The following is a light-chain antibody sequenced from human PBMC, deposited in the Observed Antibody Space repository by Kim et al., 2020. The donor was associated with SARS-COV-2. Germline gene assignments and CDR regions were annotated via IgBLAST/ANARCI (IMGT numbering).Light chain of an antibody. CDR3: QQYGSTPLFT. CDR1: QSVSGSY. CDR2: GAS. V-gene: IGKV3-20*01. Sequence: PGERAPLSCRASQSVSGSYLAWYQQKPGQTPRLLIYGASSRATGIPDRCSGSGSGTDFTLTISRLEAEDFAVYYCQQYGSTPLFTFGQGTKLEI. J-gene: IGKJ2*01.